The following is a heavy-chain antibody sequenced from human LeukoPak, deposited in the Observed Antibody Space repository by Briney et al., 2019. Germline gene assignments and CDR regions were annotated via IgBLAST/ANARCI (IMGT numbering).Heavy chain of an antibody. CDR3: AREVYWNYDY. J-gene: IGHJ4*02. CDR1: GFTFSQYY. CDR2: ISSSGNST. D-gene: IGHD2-15*01. V-gene: IGHV3-11*06. Sequence: PGGSLRLSCTTSGFTFSQYYMTWIRQAPGRGLEWVSSISSSGNSTDYADSVKGRFTISRDNAKKSLYLQMNSLSAEDTAVYYRAREVYWNYDYCGQGTLVTVSS.